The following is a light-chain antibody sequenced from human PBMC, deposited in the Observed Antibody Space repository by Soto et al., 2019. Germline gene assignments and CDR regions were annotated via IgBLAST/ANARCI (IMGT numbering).Light chain of an antibody. CDR1: QSVSSNY. CDR2: GAS. V-gene: IGKV3-20*01. J-gene: IGKJ1*01. Sequence: ETVLTQSPGTLSLSPGERATLSCTASQSVSSNYLAWYQQKPGQAPRLLIYGASTRATGIPDRFSGSGSVTHFTLTISRLEPEDFAVYYCQQFGRSPPSWTFGQGTKVEIK. CDR3: QQFGRSPPSWT.